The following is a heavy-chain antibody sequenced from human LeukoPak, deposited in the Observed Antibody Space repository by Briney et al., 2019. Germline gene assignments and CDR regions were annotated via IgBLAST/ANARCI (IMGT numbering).Heavy chain of an antibody. V-gene: IGHV1-46*01. CDR2: INPSGGST. J-gene: IGHJ3*02. CDR1: GYTFTSYY. CDR3: ARGRHYYDSSDYYYEGDAFDI. D-gene: IGHD3-22*01. Sequence: VASVKVSCKASGYTFTSYYMHWVRQAPGQGLEWMGIINPSGGSTSSAQKFQGRVTMTRDMSTSTVYMDLSSLRSEDTAVYYCARGRHYYDSSDYYYEGDAFDIWGQGTMVTVSS.